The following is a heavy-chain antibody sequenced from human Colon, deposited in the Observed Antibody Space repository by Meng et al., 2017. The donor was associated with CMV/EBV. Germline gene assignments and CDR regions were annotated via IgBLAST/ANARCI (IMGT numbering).Heavy chain of an antibody. V-gene: IGHV4-59*11. CDR3: ARDPVGALAFYDY. D-gene: IGHD1-26*01. CDR2: IYYNGRPNYNPSLRT. J-gene: IGHJ4*02. Sequence: LSCTVSGGSISTHYWNWIRQPPGKGLEWIGYIYYNGRPNYNPSLRTNYNPCLKSRVTISVDASKNQFSLKLSSVTAADTAVYYCARDPVGALAFYDYWGQGTLVTVSS. CDR1: GGSISTHY.